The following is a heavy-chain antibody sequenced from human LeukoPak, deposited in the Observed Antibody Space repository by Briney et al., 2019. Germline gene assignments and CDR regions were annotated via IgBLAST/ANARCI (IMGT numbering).Heavy chain of an antibody. CDR1: GYTFTGYY. CDR3: ARGNDYVDNYYYYMDV. V-gene: IGHV1-2*02. D-gene: IGHD3-10*02. Sequence: ASVKVSCKASGYTFTGYYMHWVRQAPGQGLEWMGWINPNSGGTNYAQKFQGRVTMTRDTSISTAYMELSRLRSDDTAVYYCARGNDYVDNYYYYMDVWGKGTTVTVSS. CDR2: INPNSGGT. J-gene: IGHJ6*03.